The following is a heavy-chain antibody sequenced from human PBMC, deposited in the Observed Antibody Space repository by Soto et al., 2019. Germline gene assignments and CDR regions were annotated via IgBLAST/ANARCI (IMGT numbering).Heavy chain of an antibody. CDR1: GFTFNTYP. Sequence: EVQVVESGGDLVQPGGSLRLSCTASGFTFNTYPMHWVRQAPGKGLEYVSAISTNGDSTYYANSVQGRFTISRDNSKNTLYLQMDSLRADDTAIYYCARGVASSRSWDYFDYWGQGTLVTVSS. V-gene: IGHV3-64*01. J-gene: IGHJ4*02. CDR3: ARGVASSRSWDYFDY. CDR2: ISTNGDST. D-gene: IGHD6-19*01.